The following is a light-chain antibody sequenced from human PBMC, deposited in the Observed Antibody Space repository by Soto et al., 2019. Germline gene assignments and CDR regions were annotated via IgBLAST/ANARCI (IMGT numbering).Light chain of an antibody. J-gene: IGKJ1*01. CDR1: QRVSSY. Sequence: EIVLTQSPPTLSLSPGERATLSCRASQRVSSYLAWYQQKPGQAPRLLIYDASNRATGIPARFSGSGSGTDFTLTISSLEPEDFAVYYCQQRTNWPPWTFGQGTKVEI. V-gene: IGKV3-11*01. CDR2: DAS. CDR3: QQRTNWPPWT.